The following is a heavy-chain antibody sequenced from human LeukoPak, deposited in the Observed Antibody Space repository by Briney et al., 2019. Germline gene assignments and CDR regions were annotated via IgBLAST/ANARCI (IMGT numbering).Heavy chain of an antibody. Sequence: GGSLRLSCAASGFTFSSYSMYWVRQAPGGGLGWVSSICSSSTYISYADSVKGPFTIYRDNSKNSLYLQMNSLRAEDTAVYYCASEGCTCWGNQSPFDYWGQGTLVTVSS. CDR2: ICSSSTYI. V-gene: IGHV3-21*01. CDR3: ASEGCTCWGNQSPFDY. D-gene: IGHD3-16*01. CDR1: GFTFSSYS. J-gene: IGHJ4*02.